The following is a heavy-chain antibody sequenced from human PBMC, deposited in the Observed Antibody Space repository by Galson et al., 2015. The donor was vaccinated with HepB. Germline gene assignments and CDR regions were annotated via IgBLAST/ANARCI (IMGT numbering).Heavy chain of an antibody. J-gene: IGHJ4*02. CDR1: GFTFSSYW. D-gene: IGHD3-22*01. CDR2: IKQDGSEK. Sequence: SLRLSCAASGFTFSSYWMSWVRQAPGKGLEWVANIKQDGSEKYYVDSVKGRFTISRDNAKNSLYLQMNSLRAEDTAVYYCARAGNTIHYYDSSGYYYPLDYWGQGTLVTVSS. V-gene: IGHV3-7*03. CDR3: ARAGNTIHYYDSSGYYYPLDY.